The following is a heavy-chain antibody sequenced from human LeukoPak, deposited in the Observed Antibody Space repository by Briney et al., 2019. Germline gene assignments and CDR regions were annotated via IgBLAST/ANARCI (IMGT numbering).Heavy chain of an antibody. D-gene: IGHD3-9*01. CDR1: GGSISSYY. CDR3: ARLYYDILTPYYYYGMDV. Sequence: SETLSLTCTVSGGSISSYYWSWIRQPPGKGLEWIGYIYYSGSTNYNPSLKSRVTISVDTSKNQFSLKLSSVTAADTAVYYCARLYYDILTPYYYYGMDVWGQGTTVTVSS. J-gene: IGHJ6*02. CDR2: IYYSGST. V-gene: IGHV4-59*01.